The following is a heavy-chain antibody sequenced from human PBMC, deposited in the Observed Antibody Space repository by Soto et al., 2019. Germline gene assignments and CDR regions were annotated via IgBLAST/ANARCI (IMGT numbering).Heavy chain of an antibody. D-gene: IGHD2-21*02. CDR3: VREDDGGDRDYYGLDV. J-gene: IGHJ6*02. CDR2: IHYSGSV. CDR1: GGSLSFDHYH. Sequence: SETLSLTCTVSGGSLSFDHYHWTWIRQPAGKGLEWIGYIHYSGSVYYNPSLQSRVSMSVDTSKNLFSLKLSSVTAADTAVYFCVREDDGGDRDYYGLDVWRQGTTVTVSS. V-gene: IGHV4-30-4*01.